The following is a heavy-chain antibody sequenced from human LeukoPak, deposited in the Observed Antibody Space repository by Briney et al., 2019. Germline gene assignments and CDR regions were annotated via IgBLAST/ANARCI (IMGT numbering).Heavy chain of an antibody. CDR3: ARSPGISVTGVDDAFDI. CDR1: GFTFSSYE. V-gene: IGHV3-48*03. D-gene: IGHD6-19*01. J-gene: IGHJ3*02. Sequence: GGSLRLSCAASGFTFSSYEINWVRQAPGKGLEGVSYISSNGSTIYHADFVKGRITISRDNDKDSLYLQMNSLSAEDTAVYYCARSPGISVTGVDDAFDIWGQGTMVTVSS. CDR2: ISSNGSTI.